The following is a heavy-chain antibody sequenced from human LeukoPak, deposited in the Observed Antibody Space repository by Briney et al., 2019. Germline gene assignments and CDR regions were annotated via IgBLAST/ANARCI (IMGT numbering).Heavy chain of an antibody. D-gene: IGHD6-19*01. CDR3: GKHDSSSDY. V-gene: IGHV3-30*02. CDR1: GFIYSSYG. Sequence: GGSLRLSYAESGFIYSSYGMHWVCQAPGKGLEWVAFIRPDENDKYYAGSVQGRFTISRDNFKNTLYLQMNSLRVEDTAVYYCGKHDSSSDYWGQGTLVTVSS. CDR2: IRPDENDK. J-gene: IGHJ4*02.